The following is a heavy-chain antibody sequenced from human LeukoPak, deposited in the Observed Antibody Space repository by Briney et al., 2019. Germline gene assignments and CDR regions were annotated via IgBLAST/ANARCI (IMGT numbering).Heavy chain of an antibody. CDR1: GFTFSSYE. CDR2: ISSSGSAI. J-gene: IGHJ3*02. CDR3: ARDPLPFTVVHDAFDI. V-gene: IGHV3-48*03. Sequence: GGSLRLSCAASGFTFSSYEMNWVRRAPGKGLEWVSYISSSGSAIYYADSVKGRFTISRDNAKNSLYLQMNSLRAEDTAVYYCARDPLPFTVVHDAFDIWGQGTMVSVSS. D-gene: IGHD4-23*01.